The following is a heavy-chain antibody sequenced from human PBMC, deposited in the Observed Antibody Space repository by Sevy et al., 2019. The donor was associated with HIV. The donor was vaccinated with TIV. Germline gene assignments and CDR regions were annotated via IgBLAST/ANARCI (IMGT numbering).Heavy chain of an antibody. CDR2: MNPNSGNT. CDR3: ARGTVLLGIVVVPAARGWFDP. D-gene: IGHD2-2*03. CDR1: GYTFTNYD. V-gene: IGHV1-8*01. Sequence: ASVKVSCKASGYTFTNYDINWVRQATGQGLEWMGWMNPNSGNTGYAQKFQGRVTMTRNTSISTAYRELSSLRSEDTAVYYCARGTVLLGIVVVPAARGWFDPWGQGTLVTVSS. J-gene: IGHJ5*02.